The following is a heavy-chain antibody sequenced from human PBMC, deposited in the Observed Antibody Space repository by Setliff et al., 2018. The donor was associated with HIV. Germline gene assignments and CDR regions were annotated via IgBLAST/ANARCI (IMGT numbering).Heavy chain of an antibody. CDR2: ISGSGDST. CDR3: ARQYSSSWREEQYFQH. J-gene: IGHJ1*01. V-gene: IGHV3-23*01. D-gene: IGHD6-13*01. Sequence: GGSLRLSCAASGFAFSFYAMNWVRQAPGKGLEWVSVISGSGDSTFYADSLKGRFTISRDNSKNTLYLQMGSLRSEDTAVYYCARQYSSSWREEQYFQHWGQGTLVTVSS. CDR1: GFAFSFYA.